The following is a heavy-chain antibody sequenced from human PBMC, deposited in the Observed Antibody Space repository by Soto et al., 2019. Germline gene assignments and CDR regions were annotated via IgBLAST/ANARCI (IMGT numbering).Heavy chain of an antibody. J-gene: IGHJ2*01. CDR1: DGCRSSYY. V-gene: IGHV4-59*01. CDR3: ARVFHYFFYRCDYHPDLHSFPTRRSTDL. CDR2: IYYSGST. D-gene: IGHD6-25*01. Sequence: LPRTLSLTCTVPDGCRSSYYWTCVRQPPGKGLEWIGYIYYSGSTNYNPSLKSRVTISVDTSKNQFSLKLSSVTAADTAVYYCARVFHYFFYRCDYHPDLHSFPTRRSTDL.